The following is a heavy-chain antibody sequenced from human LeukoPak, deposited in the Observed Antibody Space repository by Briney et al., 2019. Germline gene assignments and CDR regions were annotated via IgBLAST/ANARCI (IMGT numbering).Heavy chain of an antibody. D-gene: IGHD3-3*01. J-gene: IGHJ4*02. CDR3: AREVEYYDFWSGYYTLESNYFDY. CDR1: GFTFSSYW. Sequence: GGSLRLSCAASGFTFSSYWMHWVRQAPGKGLVWVSRVNTDGSSTSYADSVKGRFTISRDNAKNTLYLQMNSLRAEDTAVYYCAREVEYYDFWSGYYTLESNYFDYWGRGTLVTVSS. V-gene: IGHV3-74*01. CDR2: VNTDGSST.